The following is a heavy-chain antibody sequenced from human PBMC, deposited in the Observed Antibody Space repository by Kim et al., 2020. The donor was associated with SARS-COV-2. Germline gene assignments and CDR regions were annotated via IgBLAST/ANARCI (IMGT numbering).Heavy chain of an antibody. CDR1: GYTFTSYG. CDR3: ARVDCSGGSCYPGFDY. D-gene: IGHD2-15*01. Sequence: ASVKVSCKASGYTFTSYGISWVRQAPGQGLEWMGWISAYNGNTNYAQKLQGRVTMTTDTSTSTAYMELRSLRSDDTAVYYCARVDCSGGSCYPGFDYWGQGTLVTVSS. CDR2: ISAYNGNT. J-gene: IGHJ4*02. V-gene: IGHV1-18*01.